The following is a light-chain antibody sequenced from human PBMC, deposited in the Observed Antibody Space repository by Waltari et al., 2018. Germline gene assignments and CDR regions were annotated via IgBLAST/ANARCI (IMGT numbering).Light chain of an antibody. CDR3: AAWDDSLNGLYV. CDR2: TDS. J-gene: IGLJ1*01. V-gene: IGLV1-44*01. CDR1: SSNIGRHA. Sequence: QSILTQPPSVSGTPGQRVTIPCSGSSSNIGRHAVTWYQQLPASAPKLPIYTDSQRPSGVPDRFSGSKSGTSASLAISGLRSEDEAEYYCAAWDDSLNGLYVFGTGTKVTVL.